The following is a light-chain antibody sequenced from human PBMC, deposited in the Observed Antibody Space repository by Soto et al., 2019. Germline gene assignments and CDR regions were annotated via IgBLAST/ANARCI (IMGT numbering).Light chain of an antibody. CDR3: QQYDTSPRT. Sequence: EVVLTQSPATLSLSPGERATLSCRASQSVSSYLAWYQQKPGQAPRLLIYDASNRATGIPARFSGSGSGTDFSLTISRLEPEDFAVYYCQQYDTSPRTFGQGTMVDIK. V-gene: IGKV3-11*01. CDR1: QSVSSY. J-gene: IGKJ1*01. CDR2: DAS.